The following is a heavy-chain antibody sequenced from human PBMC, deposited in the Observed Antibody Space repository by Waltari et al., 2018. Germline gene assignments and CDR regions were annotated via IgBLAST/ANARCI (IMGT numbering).Heavy chain of an antibody. D-gene: IGHD2-15*01. J-gene: IGHJ4*02. V-gene: IGHV1-2*02. CDR1: GYTFIDHY. CDR2: MNPNSGGT. CDR3: ARDGGFDF. Sequence: QVQLVQSGTEVKKPGASVRVSCKASGYTFIDHYIHCVRQAPGKGLEWMVWMNPNSGGTNYAQKFQGRVTMTRYTSTSTAYMELTRMTSDDTAIYYGARDGGFDFWGQGSLVTVSS.